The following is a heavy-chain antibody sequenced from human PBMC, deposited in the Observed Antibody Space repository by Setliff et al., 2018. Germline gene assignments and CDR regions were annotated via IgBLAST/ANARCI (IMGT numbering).Heavy chain of an antibody. Sequence: ASVKVSCKASGYTFKTYGFTWVRQAPGQGLEWMGWISPYNGNTNSAQKFQGRVTVLVDTSKNQFSLRLSFVTAADTAVYYCARGGTFRYFDYWGQGALVTVSS. CDR2: ISPYNGNT. D-gene: IGHD5-12*01. CDR1: GYTFKTYG. CDR3: ARGGTFRYFDY. V-gene: IGHV1-18*01. J-gene: IGHJ4*02.